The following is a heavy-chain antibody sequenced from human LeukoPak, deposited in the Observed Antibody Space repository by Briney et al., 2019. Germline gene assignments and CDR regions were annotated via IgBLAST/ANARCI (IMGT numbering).Heavy chain of an antibody. Sequence: SETLSLTCTVSGGSISSGGYSWSWIRQHPGKGLEWIGYIYYSGSTYYNPSLKSRVTISVGTSKNQFSLKLSSVTAADTAVYYCARGRGSERGVYFDYWGQGTLVTVSS. CDR2: IYYSGST. D-gene: IGHD3-10*01. CDR3: ARGRGSERGVYFDY. V-gene: IGHV4-31*03. CDR1: GGSISSGGYS. J-gene: IGHJ4*02.